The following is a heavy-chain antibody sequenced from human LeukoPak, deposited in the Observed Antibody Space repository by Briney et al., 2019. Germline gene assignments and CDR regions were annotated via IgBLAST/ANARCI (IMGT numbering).Heavy chain of an antibody. V-gene: IGHV3-48*01. CDR2: ISSSIGIK. D-gene: IGHD3-16*01. J-gene: IGHJ6*03. Sequence: PGGSLRLSCAASGFIFSSYNMIWVRQAPGKGREWVSYISSSIGIKYYADSVKGRFTISRDKTKNSLFLQMNSLRAEDTAVYYCARELRDYFYMDVWGKGTTITVSS. CDR3: ARELRDYFYMDV. CDR1: GFIFSSYN.